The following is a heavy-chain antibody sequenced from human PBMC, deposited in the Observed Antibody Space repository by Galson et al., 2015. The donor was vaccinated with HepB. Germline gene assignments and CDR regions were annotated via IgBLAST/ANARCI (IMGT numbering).Heavy chain of an antibody. CDR1: GFTFSNYA. CDR2: MAFDGINK. J-gene: IGHJ4*02. D-gene: IGHD4-23*01. CDR3: ARSGGYGSNGDGYFDY. Sequence: SLRLSCAASGFTFSNYAMHWVRQAPGKGLEWVAVMAFDGINKFYPDSVRGRFTISRDNSKNTLYLQMNSLRPEDAAVYYCARSGGYGSNGDGYFDYWGQGTLVTVSS. V-gene: IGHV3-30-3*01.